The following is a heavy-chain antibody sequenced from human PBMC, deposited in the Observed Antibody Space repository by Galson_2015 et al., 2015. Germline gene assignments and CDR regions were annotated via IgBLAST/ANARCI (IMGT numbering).Heavy chain of an antibody. CDR2: ISSCGSTI. D-gene: IGHD3-10*01. J-gene: IGHJ4*02. CDR1: GVTVSDYY. V-gene: IGHV3-11*01. Sequence: ALRLFCAAAGVTVSDYYMSWCRQAPGKGLVWGSYISSCGSTIYYADSVKGRFTISRDNAKNSLYLQMSSLTAEDTAVYYCARGGDWFRELLCPYWGQGTLVTVSS. CDR3: ARGGDWFRELLCPY.